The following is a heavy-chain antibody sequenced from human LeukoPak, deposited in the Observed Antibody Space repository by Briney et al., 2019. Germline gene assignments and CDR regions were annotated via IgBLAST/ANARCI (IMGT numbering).Heavy chain of an antibody. D-gene: IGHD3-22*01. CDR2: ISYDGSNK. CDR3: ARDPAYDSSGYYFFNGMDV. V-gene: IGHV3-30*04. CDR1: GFTFSSYA. Sequence: QPGGSLRLSCAASGFTFSSYAMHWVRQAPGKGLEWVAVISYDGSNKYYADSVKGRFTISRDNSKNTLYLQMNSLRAEDTAVYYCARDPAYDSSGYYFFNGMDVWGQGTTVTVSS. J-gene: IGHJ6*02.